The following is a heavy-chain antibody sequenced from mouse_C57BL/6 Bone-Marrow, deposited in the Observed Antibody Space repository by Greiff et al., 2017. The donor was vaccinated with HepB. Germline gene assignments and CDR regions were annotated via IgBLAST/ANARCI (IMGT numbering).Heavy chain of an antibody. CDR1: GFTFSSYT. Sequence: EVQGVESGGGLVKPGGSLKLSCAASGFTFSSYTMSWVRQTPEKRLEWVATISGGGGNTYYPDSVKGRFTISRDNAKNNLYLQMSSLRSEDTALYYCAREGYYGYYAMDYWGQGPSVTVSS. J-gene: IGHJ4*01. V-gene: IGHV5-9*01. CDR3: AREGYYGYYAMDY. CDR2: ISGGGGNT. D-gene: IGHD1-1*01.